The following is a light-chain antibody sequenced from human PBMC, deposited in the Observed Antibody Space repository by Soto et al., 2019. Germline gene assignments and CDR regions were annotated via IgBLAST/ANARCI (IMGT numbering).Light chain of an antibody. V-gene: IGLV2-14*03. Sequence: QSALTQPASVSGSPGQSITISCTGTSSNVGGYNHVSWYQHHPGKAPKLMIYDVTTRPSGVSNRFSASKSGNTASLTISRLQAEDEADYYCGSYTTSYTLVFGTGTKLTVL. J-gene: IGLJ1*01. CDR1: SSNVGGYNH. CDR2: DVT. CDR3: GSYTTSYTLV.